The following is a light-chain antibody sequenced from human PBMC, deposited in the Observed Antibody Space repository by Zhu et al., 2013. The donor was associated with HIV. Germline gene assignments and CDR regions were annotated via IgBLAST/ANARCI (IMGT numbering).Light chain of an antibody. J-gene: IGKJ2*02. CDR1: QGISNH. CDR2: LAS. V-gene: IGKV1-17*01. CDR3: LQSNSYPRT. Sequence: DIQMTQSPSSLSASIGDRVTITCRASQGISNHLGWYQQRPGKAPKRLIYLASTLQSGVPSRFSGSGSGTDFTLTISSLQPEDFATYYCLQSNSYPRTFGQGTRLDIK.